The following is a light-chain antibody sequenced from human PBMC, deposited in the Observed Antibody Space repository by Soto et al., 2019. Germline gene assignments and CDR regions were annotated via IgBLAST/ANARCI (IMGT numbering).Light chain of an antibody. CDR3: KQYNNWPLAVP. CDR1: QSVSSN. CDR2: GGS. V-gene: IGKV3-15*01. J-gene: IGKJ4*01. Sequence: EIVITQSPATLCLSPGERATLSCRASQSVSSNLAWYQQKPGQAPRLLIYGGSTRATGIPARFSGSGSGTDFTLTVSDLRSEDFAVYYCKQYNNWPLAVPVAGGTNADSK.